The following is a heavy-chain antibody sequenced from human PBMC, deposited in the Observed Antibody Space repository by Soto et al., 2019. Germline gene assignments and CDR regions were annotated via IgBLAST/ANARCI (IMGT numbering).Heavy chain of an antibody. CDR1: GGSISNSY. D-gene: IGHD1-26*01. CDR3: ARGLLSGSPYSGGWYYFDS. Sequence: PSETLSLTCTVSGGSISNSYWSWIRQSPEKGLEWIGYFYNTGNTNYNPSLNSRVTISVDSSKNQFSLKLSSVTAADTAVYYCARGLLSGSPYSGGWYYFDSWGQGTMVTVS. V-gene: IGHV4-59*12. CDR2: FYNTGNT. J-gene: IGHJ4*02.